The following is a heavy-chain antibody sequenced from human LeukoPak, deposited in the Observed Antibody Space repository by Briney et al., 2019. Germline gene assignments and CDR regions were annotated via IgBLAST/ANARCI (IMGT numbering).Heavy chain of an antibody. CDR3: XRXXXXAXCSGGSXLXXFXX. CDR1: GGSISSSSYY. D-gene: IGHD2-15*01. J-gene: IGHJ5*02. Sequence: SETLSLTCTVPGGSISSSSYYWGWIRQPPGKGLEWIGSIYYSGSTYYNPSLKSRVTISVDTSKNQFCLELSSVTAADTAVYYXXRXXXXAXCSGGSXLXXFXXWGQGXLVTVSS. V-gene: IGHV4-39*01. CDR2: IYYSGST.